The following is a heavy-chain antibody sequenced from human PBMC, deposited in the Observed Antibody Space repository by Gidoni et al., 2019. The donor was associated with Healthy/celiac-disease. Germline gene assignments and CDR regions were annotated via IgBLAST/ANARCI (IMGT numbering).Heavy chain of an antibody. Sequence: QVQLVQSGAEVKKPGASVKVSCKASGYTFTGYYMHWVRQAPGQGLEWMGWINPNSGGPNYAQKFQGRVTMTRDTSISTAYMELSRLRSDDTAVYYCARDQGPGGFDPWGQGTLVTVSS. V-gene: IGHV1-2*02. D-gene: IGHD2-2*01. J-gene: IGHJ5*02. CDR2: INPNSGGP. CDR3: ARDQGPGGFDP. CDR1: GYTFTGYY.